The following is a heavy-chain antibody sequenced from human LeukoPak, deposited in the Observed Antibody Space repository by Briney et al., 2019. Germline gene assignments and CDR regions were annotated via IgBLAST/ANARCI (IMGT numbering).Heavy chain of an antibody. V-gene: IGHV3-30*02. D-gene: IGHD3-10*01. Sequence: PGGSLRLSCAASGFTFSSYGMHWVRQAPGKGLEWVAFIRYDGSNKYYADSVKGRFTISRDNAKNSLYLQLNSLRAEDTALYYCARDTHYYGSGGPAFDLWGRGTMVTVSS. CDR3: ARDTHYYGSGGPAFDL. CDR2: IRYDGSNK. J-gene: IGHJ3*01. CDR1: GFTFSSYG.